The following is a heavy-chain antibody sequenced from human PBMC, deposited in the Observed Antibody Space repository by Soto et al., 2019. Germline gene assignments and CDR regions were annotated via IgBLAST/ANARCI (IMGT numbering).Heavy chain of an antibody. J-gene: IGHJ5*02. CDR3: ARDRSYYGSGSYYISWFDP. D-gene: IGHD3-10*01. CDR1: GYTFTTYG. CDR2: ISAYNGNT. Sequence: ASVKVSCKTSGYTFTTYGVSWVRQAPGQGLEWMGWISAYNGNTNYAQKLQGRVTMTTDTSTSTAYMELLGLRSDDTAVYYCARDRSYYGSGSYYISWFDPWGQGSLVTVSS. V-gene: IGHV1-18*04.